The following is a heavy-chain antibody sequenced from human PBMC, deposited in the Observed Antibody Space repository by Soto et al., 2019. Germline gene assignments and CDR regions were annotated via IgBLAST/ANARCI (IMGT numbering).Heavy chain of an antibody. CDR2: IKQDGSEK. V-gene: IGHV3-7*04. Sequence: EVQLVGSGGGLVQPGGSLRLSCVASGFTFRTYWMTWVRQAPGKGLEWVANIKQDGSEKYYVDSVRGRFAISRDNAKDSLYLQMNSLRVEDTAVYYCARDALYCTYANCRGDAYDVWDQGTMVTVSS. CDR1: GFTFRTYW. CDR3: ARDALYCTYANCRGDAYDV. J-gene: IGHJ3*01. D-gene: IGHD2-8*01.